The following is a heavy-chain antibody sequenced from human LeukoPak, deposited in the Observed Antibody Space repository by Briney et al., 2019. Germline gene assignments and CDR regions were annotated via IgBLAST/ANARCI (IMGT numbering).Heavy chain of an antibody. CDR3: AKAFRIVGIGNPDDAFDV. V-gene: IGHV3-74*01. Sequence: GGSLRLSCAASGFTFSNYWMLWVRQGPGKGLVWVSRMNSDGSRRTYADSVKGRFTISGDNSENTLYLQLNSLRAEDSGIYYCAKAFRIVGIGNPDDAFDVWGQGTVVTVS. CDR2: MNSDGSRR. D-gene: IGHD1-26*01. J-gene: IGHJ3*01. CDR1: GFTFSNYW.